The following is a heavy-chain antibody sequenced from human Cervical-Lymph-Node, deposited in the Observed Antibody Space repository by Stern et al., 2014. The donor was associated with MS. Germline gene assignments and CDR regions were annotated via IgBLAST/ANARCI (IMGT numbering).Heavy chain of an antibody. CDR3: VRTESFYYYDGMDV. V-gene: IGHV3-30*09. CDR1: GSTFSKSA. Sequence: VQLVQSGGGVVPPGRSLRLSCADSGSTFSKSAMHWVRQAPGKWLEWVAVISHDGSKKQYGDSVKGRRAISRDNSRNTLSLEIYSLRAEDTAVYYCVRTESFYYYDGMDVWGHGTTVIVSS. J-gene: IGHJ6*02. CDR2: ISHDGSKK.